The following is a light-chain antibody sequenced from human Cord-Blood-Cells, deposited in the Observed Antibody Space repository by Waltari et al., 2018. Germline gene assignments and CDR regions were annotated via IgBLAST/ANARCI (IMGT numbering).Light chain of an antibody. CDR3: CSYAGSSTWV. J-gene: IGLJ3*02. V-gene: IGLV2-23*01. Sequence: QSALTQPASVSGSPGQSITIPCTGTSSHVGSYNLVSWYQQHPGKAPKLMMYEGSKRPSGVSNRFSGSKSGNAASLTISGLQAEDEADYYCCSYAGSSTWVFGGGTKLTVL. CDR2: EGS. CDR1: SSHVGSYNL.